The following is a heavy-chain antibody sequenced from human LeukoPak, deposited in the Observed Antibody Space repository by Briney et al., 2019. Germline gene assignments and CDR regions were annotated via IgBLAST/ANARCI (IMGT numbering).Heavy chain of an antibody. CDR2: INHSGST. Sequence: PSETLSLTCAVYGGSFSGYYWSWIRQPPGKGLEWIGEINHSGSTDYNPSLKSRVTISVDTSKNQFSLKLSSVTAADTAVYYCARGRGRITMVRGVIGWFDPWGQGTLVTVSS. J-gene: IGHJ5*02. CDR3: ARGRGRITMVRGVIGWFDP. D-gene: IGHD3-10*01. V-gene: IGHV4-34*01. CDR1: GGSFSGYY.